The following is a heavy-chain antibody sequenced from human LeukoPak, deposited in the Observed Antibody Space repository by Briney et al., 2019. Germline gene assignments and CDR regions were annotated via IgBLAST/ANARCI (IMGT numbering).Heavy chain of an antibody. CDR1: GYTLTELS. J-gene: IGHJ6*02. V-gene: IGHV1-24*01. Sequence: ASVKVSCKVSGYTLTELSMHWVRQAPGKGLEWMGGFDPEDGETIYAQKFQGRVTMTEDTSTDTAYMELSSLRSEDTAVYYCARGKITGAYYYYGMDVWGQGATVTVSS. CDR2: FDPEDGET. CDR3: ARGKITGAYYYYGMDV. D-gene: IGHD7-27*01.